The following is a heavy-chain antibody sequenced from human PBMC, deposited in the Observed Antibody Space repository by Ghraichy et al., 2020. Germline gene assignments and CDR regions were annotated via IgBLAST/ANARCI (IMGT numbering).Heavy chain of an antibody. D-gene: IGHD2-2*01. CDR2: INHSGST. J-gene: IGHJ6*02. CDR3: ALGKFGCSSTSCPPTYYYGMDV. CDR1: GGSFSGYY. Sequence: SETLSLTCAVYGGSFSGYYWSWIRQPPGKGLEWIGEINHSGSTNYNPSLKSRVTISVDTSKNQFSLKLSSVTAADTAVYYCALGKFGCSSTSCPPTYYYGMDVWGQGTTVTVSS. V-gene: IGHV4-34*01.